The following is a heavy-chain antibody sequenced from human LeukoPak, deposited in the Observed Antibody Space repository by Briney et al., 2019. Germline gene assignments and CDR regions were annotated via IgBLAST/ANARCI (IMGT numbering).Heavy chain of an antibody. Sequence: SVKVSCKASGGTFSSYAISWVRQAPGQGLEWMGGIIPIFGTANYAQKFQGRVTITADESTSTAYMELSSLRSEDTAVYYCARDKYYDSSGYDSPGCLDYCGQGTQVTVSS. CDR3: ARDKYYDSSGYDSPGCLDY. V-gene: IGHV1-69*01. D-gene: IGHD3-22*01. CDR1: GGTFSSYA. CDR2: IIPIFGTA. J-gene: IGHJ4*02.